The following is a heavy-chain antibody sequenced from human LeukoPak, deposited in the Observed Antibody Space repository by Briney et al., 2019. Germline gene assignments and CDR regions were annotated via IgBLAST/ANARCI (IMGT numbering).Heavy chain of an antibody. CDR2: ISSSSSNI. Sequence: PGGSLRLSCAASGFTFSSYSMNWVRQAPGKGLEWVSSISSSSSNIYYADSVKGRFTISRDNAKNSLYLQMNSLRAEDTAVYYCARDGGYSYGWRGYYFDYWGQGTLVTVSS. V-gene: IGHV3-21*01. D-gene: IGHD5-18*01. CDR3: ARDGGYSYGWRGYYFDY. CDR1: GFTFSSYS. J-gene: IGHJ4*02.